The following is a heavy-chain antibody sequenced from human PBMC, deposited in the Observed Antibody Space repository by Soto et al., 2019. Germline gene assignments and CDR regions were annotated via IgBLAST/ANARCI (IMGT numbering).Heavy chain of an antibody. CDR2: ISYDGSNK. V-gene: IGHV3-30-3*01. CDR3: ARDWAPYYDFWSGYQPNFDY. D-gene: IGHD3-3*01. Sequence: PGGSLRLSCAASGFTFSSYAMHWVRQAAGKGLEWVAVISYDGSNKYYADSVKGRFTISRDNSKNTLYLQMNSLRAEDTAVYYCARDWAPYYDFWSGYQPNFDYWGQGTLVTVSS. CDR1: GFTFSSYA. J-gene: IGHJ4*02.